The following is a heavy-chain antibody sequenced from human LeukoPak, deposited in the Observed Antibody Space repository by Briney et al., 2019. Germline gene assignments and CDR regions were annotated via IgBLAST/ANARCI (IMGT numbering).Heavy chain of an antibody. CDR3: TRDGATLDY. CDR2: IRSKAYGATT. V-gene: IGHV3-49*04. Sequence: TGGSLRLSCTASGFTFGDYTMSWVRQAPGKGLEWVGFIRSKAYGATTGYAASVKGRFTISRDDSKSIAYLQMNSLKTEDTAMYYCTRDGATLDYWGQGTLVTVSS. J-gene: IGHJ4*02. CDR1: GFTFGDYT. D-gene: IGHD1-26*01.